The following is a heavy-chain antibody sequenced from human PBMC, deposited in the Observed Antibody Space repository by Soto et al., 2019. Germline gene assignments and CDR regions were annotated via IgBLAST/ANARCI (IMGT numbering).Heavy chain of an antibody. J-gene: IGHJ6*02. D-gene: IGHD5-12*01. V-gene: IGHV3-30-3*01. Sequence: QVQLVESGGGVVQPGRSLRLSCAASGFTFSSYAMHWVRQAPGKGLEWVAVISYDGSNKYYADSVKGRFTISRDNSRTRLILQMNSLRAEETVGYNGARVPGATDYYSGRDVWAKGPRSPSP. CDR3: ARVPGATDYYSGRDV. CDR2: ISYDGSNK. CDR1: GFTFSSYA.